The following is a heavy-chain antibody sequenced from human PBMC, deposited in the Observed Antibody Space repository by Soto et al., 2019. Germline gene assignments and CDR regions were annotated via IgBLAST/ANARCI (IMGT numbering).Heavy chain of an antibody. Sequence: PSETLSLTCGVSCGSISSSNWWNWVRQPPGKGLEWIGEIYPSGSTNYNPSLKSRVTISLDKSTNQFSLKLTSVTAADTAVYYCARDGGHGDYDYWGQGTQVTVSS. CDR1: CGSISSSNW. V-gene: IGHV4-4*02. CDR3: ARDGGHGDYDY. J-gene: IGHJ4*02. D-gene: IGHD3-16*01. CDR2: IYPSGST.